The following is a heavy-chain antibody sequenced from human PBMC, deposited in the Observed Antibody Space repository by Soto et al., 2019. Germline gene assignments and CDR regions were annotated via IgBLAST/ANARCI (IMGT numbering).Heavy chain of an antibody. J-gene: IGHJ4*02. Sequence: ETLSLTCAVYGGSFSGYYWSWIRQPPGKGLEWIGEINHSGSTNYNPSLKSRVTISVDTSKNQFSLKLSSVTAADTAVYYCARSSSGSYYNHFDYWGQGTLVTVSS. D-gene: IGHD3-10*01. CDR2: INHSGST. CDR1: GGSFSGYY. V-gene: IGHV4-34*01. CDR3: ARSSSGSYYNHFDY.